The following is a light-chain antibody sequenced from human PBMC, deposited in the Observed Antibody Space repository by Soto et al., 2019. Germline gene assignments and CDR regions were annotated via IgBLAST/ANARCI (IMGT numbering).Light chain of an antibody. J-gene: IGKJ1*01. CDR2: KAS. CDR3: QQYGRYRT. V-gene: IGKV1-5*03. Sequence: DIQMTQSPSTLSASVGDRVTITCRASQSTSTWLAWYQHKTGKAPNLLIYKASSLESGVPSRFSGSGSGTEFTLTISSLQPDDVATYYCQQYGRYRTFGQGTNVEIK. CDR1: QSTSTW.